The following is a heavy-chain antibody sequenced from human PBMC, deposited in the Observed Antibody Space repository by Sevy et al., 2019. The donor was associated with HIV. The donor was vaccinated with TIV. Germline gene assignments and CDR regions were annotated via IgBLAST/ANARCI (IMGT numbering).Heavy chain of an antibody. V-gene: IGHV3-23*01. J-gene: IGHJ3*02. CDR2: ISGSGGST. CDR3: AKGTGYDPRDAFDI. CDR1: GFTFSSYA. Sequence: GGSLRLSCAASGFTFSSYAMSWVRQAPGKGLEWVSGISGSGGSTYYADYVKGRFTISRDNSKNTLYLQMNSLRAEDTVVYHCAKGTGYDPRDAFDIWGHGTMVTVSS. D-gene: IGHD5-12*01.